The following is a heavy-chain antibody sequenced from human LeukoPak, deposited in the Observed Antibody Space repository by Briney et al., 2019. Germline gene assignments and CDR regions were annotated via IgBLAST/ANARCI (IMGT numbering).Heavy chain of an antibody. CDR3: ATGPFGDV. CDR1: GFTFSSYA. Sequence: GGSLRLSCAASGFTFSSYAMHWVRQAPGKGLEWVAVISYDGSNKYYADSVKGRFTISRDNAKNSLYLQMNSLRAEDTAVYYCATGPFGDVWGQGTTVTVSS. J-gene: IGHJ6*02. CDR2: ISYDGSNK. V-gene: IGHV3-30-3*01. D-gene: IGHD3-16*01.